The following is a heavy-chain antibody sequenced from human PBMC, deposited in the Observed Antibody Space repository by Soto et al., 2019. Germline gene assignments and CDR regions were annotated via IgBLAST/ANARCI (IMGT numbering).Heavy chain of an antibody. V-gene: IGHV3-23*01. J-gene: IGHJ4*02. Sequence: GGSLRLSCAAFGFPFSSYVMSWVLQAPGKGLEWVSGISGGGSNTFYADSVKGRFTISRDNSKNTLLLQMNSLGAEDTAVYYCAKDSNKYSSSLRGRYFDYWGQGIGVTVSS. CDR3: AKDSNKYSSSLRGRYFDY. CDR1: GFPFSSYV. CDR2: ISGGGSNT. D-gene: IGHD4-4*01.